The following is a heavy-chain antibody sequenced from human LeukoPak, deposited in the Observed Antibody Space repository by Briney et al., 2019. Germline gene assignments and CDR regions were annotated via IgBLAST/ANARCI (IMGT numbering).Heavy chain of an antibody. J-gene: IGHJ4*01. Sequence: SETLSLTCTVSGGSITSHYWSWIRQPAGKGLEWLGRIYSTGTTAYNASLTSRLTMSVDTSKSQFSLKLNSVTAADTAVYYCVRVGEIWSNGGYFDSWGQGTLVTVSS. CDR1: GGSITSHY. D-gene: IGHD3-16*01. CDR3: VRVGEIWSNGGYFDS. CDR2: IYSTGTT. V-gene: IGHV4-4*07.